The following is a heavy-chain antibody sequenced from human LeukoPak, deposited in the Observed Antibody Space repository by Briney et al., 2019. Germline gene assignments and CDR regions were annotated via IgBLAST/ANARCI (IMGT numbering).Heavy chain of an antibody. CDR3: ARDVNYYDSSGYYSSFDY. Sequence: GGSLRLSCAASGFTFSSYWMHWVRQAPGKGLEWVSGINWNGGGTSYADSVKGRFTISRDNAKNSLSLQMDSLRAEDTALYYCARDVNYYDSSGYYSSFDYWGQGTLVTVSS. CDR1: GFTFSSYW. D-gene: IGHD3-22*01. CDR2: INWNGGGT. J-gene: IGHJ4*02. V-gene: IGHV3-20*04.